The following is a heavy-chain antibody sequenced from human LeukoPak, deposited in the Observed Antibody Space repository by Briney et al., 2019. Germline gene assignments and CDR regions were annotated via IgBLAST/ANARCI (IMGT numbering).Heavy chain of an antibody. CDR1: GYTFTSYG. CDR2: ISAYNGNT. CDR3: ARDGYSSSWASLTYYYYGMDV. Sequence: ASVKVSCKASGYTFTSYGISGVRQAPGKGLEWMGWISAYNGNTNYAQKLQGRLTKTTDTSTSTAYMEPKSQSSDHTDVYYCARDGYSSSWASLTYYYYGMDVWGQGTTVTVSS. V-gene: IGHV1-18*01. D-gene: IGHD6-13*01. J-gene: IGHJ6*02.